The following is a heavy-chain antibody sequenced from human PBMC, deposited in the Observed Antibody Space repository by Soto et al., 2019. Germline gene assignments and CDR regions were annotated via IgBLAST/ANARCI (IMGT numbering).Heavy chain of an antibody. CDR1: GGTFSNSG. V-gene: IGHV1-69*13. D-gene: IGHD2-21*02. CDR3: ARAPILVSVTLHENYFDS. Sequence: ASVKVSCKASGGTFSNSGISWVRQAPGQGLEWMGGIIPIFDTTNYAQKLQGRITIIADESTNTVYMELSNLRSADTGVYYCARAPILVSVTLHENYFDSRGKGTLVTVSS. CDR2: IIPIFDTT. J-gene: IGHJ4*02.